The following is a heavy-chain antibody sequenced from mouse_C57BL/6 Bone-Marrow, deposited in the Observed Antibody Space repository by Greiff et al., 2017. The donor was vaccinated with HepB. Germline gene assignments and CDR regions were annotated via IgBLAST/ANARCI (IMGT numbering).Heavy chain of an antibody. CDR2: IHPNSGST. Sequence: VQLQQPGAELVKPGASVKLSCKASGYTFTSYWMHWVKQRPGQGLEWIGMIHPNSGSTNYNEKFKSKATLTVDKSSSTAYMQLSSLTSEDSAVYYCARSLHYYGSSYDYYAMDYWGQGTSVTVSS. CDR1: GYTFTSYW. CDR3: ARSLHYYGSSYDYYAMDY. D-gene: IGHD1-1*01. V-gene: IGHV1-64*01. J-gene: IGHJ4*01.